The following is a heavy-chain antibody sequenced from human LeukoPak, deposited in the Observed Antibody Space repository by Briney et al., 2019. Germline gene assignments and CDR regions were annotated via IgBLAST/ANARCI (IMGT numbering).Heavy chain of an antibody. CDR3: ARPHDGKYYGAFDI. CDR2: FY. D-gene: IGHD3-10*01. J-gene: IGHJ3*02. V-gene: IGHV5-51*01. Sequence: GESLKISCKASGYSFATYWIGWVRQMPGKGLEWMGIFYKGQVTILLDRSISTAYLQWSSLKASDTAIYYCARPHDGKYYGAFDIWGQGTSVTVSS. CDR1: GYSFATYW.